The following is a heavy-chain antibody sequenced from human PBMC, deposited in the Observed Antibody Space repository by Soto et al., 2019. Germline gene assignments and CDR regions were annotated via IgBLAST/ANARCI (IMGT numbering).Heavy chain of an antibody. CDR1: GGSISSYY. CDR2: IYYSGST. Sequence: QVQLQESGPGLVKPSETLSLTCTVSGGSISSYYWSWIRQPPGKGLEWIGYIYYSGSTNYNPSLKRRVTISVDTSKNQFSLKLSSVTAADTAVYYCARALILTGYYSHDAFDIWGQGTMVTVSS. V-gene: IGHV4-59*01. J-gene: IGHJ3*02. CDR3: ARALILTGYYSHDAFDI. D-gene: IGHD3-9*01.